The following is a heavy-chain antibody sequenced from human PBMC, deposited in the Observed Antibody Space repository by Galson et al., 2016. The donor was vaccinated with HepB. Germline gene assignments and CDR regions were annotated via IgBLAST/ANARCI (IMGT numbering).Heavy chain of an antibody. CDR3: ATTPRRLEWLVTWFDP. J-gene: IGHJ5*02. D-gene: IGHD6-19*01. V-gene: IGHV4-39*01. CDR1: GRSISSSSYS. CDR2: MYHSGST. Sequence: SETLSLTCTVSGRSISSSSYSWGWIRHPPGKGLEWIGSMYHSGSTYYNPPLKSRVTISVDTSKNRFSLRLNSVTAADTAVYYCATTPRRLEWLVTWFDPWGQGTLVTVSS.